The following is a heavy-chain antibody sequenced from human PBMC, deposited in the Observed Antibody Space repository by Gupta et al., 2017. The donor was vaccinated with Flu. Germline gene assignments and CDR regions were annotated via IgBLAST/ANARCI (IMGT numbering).Heavy chain of an antibody. CDR2: IYPGDSDT. D-gene: IGHD3-10*01. V-gene: IGHV5-51*01. CDR1: GYSFSSNW. CDR3: ARIFREGRERLESNFDY. J-gene: IGHJ4*02. Sequence: EVQLMQSGAVVKKPGEYLRISCKGAGYSFSSNWICWVRQVPGGGLECMGIIYPGDSDTRFSPSFRGQVTMSVDNSVSTAYLQWNSLKASDTAIYFCARIFREGRERLESNFDYWGQGTLVTVSS.